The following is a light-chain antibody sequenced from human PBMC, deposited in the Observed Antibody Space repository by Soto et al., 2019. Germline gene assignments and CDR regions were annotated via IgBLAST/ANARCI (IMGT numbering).Light chain of an antibody. V-gene: IGLV2-14*01. Sequence: QSALTQPASVSGSPGHSITISCTGTNSGVGGYSYVSWFQQHPGKAPKLIIYEVSNRPSGVSIRFSGSKSGNTASLTVSGLQAEDEADYYCSSFTRSNTWVIGGGTKLTVL. J-gene: IGLJ3*02. CDR1: NSGVGGYSY. CDR2: EVS. CDR3: SSFTRSNTWV.